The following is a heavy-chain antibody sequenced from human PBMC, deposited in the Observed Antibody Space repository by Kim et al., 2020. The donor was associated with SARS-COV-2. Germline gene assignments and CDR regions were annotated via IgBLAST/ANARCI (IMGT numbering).Heavy chain of an antibody. CDR2: IKSKADGGTT. V-gene: IGHV3-15*01. CDR3: RGGSR. Sequence: GGSLRLSCAASGFTFSNTWMSWVRQAPGKGLEWVGRIKSKADGGTTDYGASVKGRFTISRDDSKNTVYLQMNSLKIEDTAMYYCRGGSRWGQGTLVTVSS. J-gene: IGHJ4*02. CDR1: GFTFSNTW. D-gene: IGHD6-13*01.